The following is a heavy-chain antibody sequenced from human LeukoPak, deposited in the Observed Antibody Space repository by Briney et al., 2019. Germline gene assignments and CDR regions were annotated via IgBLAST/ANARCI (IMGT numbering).Heavy chain of an antibody. CDR3: TTDLAFWSASPDY. V-gene: IGHV3-15*01. J-gene: IGHJ4*02. CDR2: TKSKTYGGTT. CDR1: GLIFNTAW. Sequence: GGSLRLSCAASGLIFNTAWMGWVRQAPGKGLEWVGRTKSKTYGGTTEYAAPVKGRFTISRDDSKNTLYVQMNSLRTEDTAVYYCTTDLAFWSASPDYWGQGTLVAVSS. D-gene: IGHD3-3*01.